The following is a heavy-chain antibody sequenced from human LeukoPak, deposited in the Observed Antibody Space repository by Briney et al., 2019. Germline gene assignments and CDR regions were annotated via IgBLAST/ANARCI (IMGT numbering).Heavy chain of an antibody. Sequence: PGGSLRLSCAASGFTFSIFWMNWVRQAPGKGLEWVANIKPDGSEKYYVDSVKGRFTISRDNSKNTLYLQMNSLRAEDTAVYYCAKDSGGTKPFDYWGQGTLVTVSS. J-gene: IGHJ4*02. D-gene: IGHD1-26*01. CDR2: IKPDGSEK. CDR1: GFTFSIFW. V-gene: IGHV3-7*03. CDR3: AKDSGGTKPFDY.